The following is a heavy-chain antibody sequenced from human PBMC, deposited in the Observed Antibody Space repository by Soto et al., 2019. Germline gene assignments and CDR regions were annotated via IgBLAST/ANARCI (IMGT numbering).Heavy chain of an antibody. J-gene: IGHJ4*02. Sequence: GASVNVSCKASGYTFTTYGISWVRQAPGQGLEWMGWISAYNGNTNYAQKLQGRVTVTIDTSTSTAYMELRSLRSDDTAVYYCARDGFVWAPYDSSGYYWDYWGQGTLVTVSS. CDR1: GYTFTTYG. CDR2: ISAYNGNT. V-gene: IGHV1-18*01. CDR3: ARDGFVWAPYDSSGYYWDY. D-gene: IGHD3-22*01.